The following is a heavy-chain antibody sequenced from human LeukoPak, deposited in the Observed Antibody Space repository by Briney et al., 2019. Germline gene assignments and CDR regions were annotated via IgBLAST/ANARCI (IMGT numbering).Heavy chain of an antibody. J-gene: IGHJ3*02. Sequence: GGSLRLSCAASGFTFSSYEMNWVRQAPGKGLEWVSYISSSGSAIFYADSVKGRFTISRDNSKNSLYLQMDRLRDEDTAVYYCARDPDDYNSGSGAFDIWGQGTMVTVSS. CDR1: GFTFSSYE. CDR3: ARDPDDYNSGSGAFDI. V-gene: IGHV3-48*03. CDR2: ISSSGSAI. D-gene: IGHD5-24*01.